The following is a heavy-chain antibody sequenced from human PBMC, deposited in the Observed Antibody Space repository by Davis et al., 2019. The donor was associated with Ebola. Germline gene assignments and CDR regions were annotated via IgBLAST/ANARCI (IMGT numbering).Heavy chain of an antibody. CDR3: ARSWAISAPHPAGY. CDR1: GGSIDNFY. V-gene: IGHV4-59*01. CDR2: IHDSGST. D-gene: IGHD6-13*01. J-gene: IGHJ4*02. Sequence: MPGGSLRLSCTVSGGSIDNFYWSWIRQSPGKGLEWIAYIHDSGSTTSNPSLKGRVTISLDTSRNQFSLKLTSVTAADTALYYCARSWAISAPHPAGYWGQGTLVTVSS.